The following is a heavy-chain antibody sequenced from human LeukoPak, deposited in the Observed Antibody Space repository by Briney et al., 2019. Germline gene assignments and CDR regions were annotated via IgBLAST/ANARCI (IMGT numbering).Heavy chain of an antibody. Sequence: GGSLRLSCAASGFTFSNAWMSWVRQAPGKGLEWVGRIKSKTDGGTTDYAAPAKGRFTISRDDSKNTLYLQMNSLKTEDTAVYYCTTDRSSGWYSDDYWGQGTLVTVSS. V-gene: IGHV3-15*01. CDR1: GFTFSNAW. CDR2: IKSKTDGGTT. CDR3: TTDRSSGWYSDDY. J-gene: IGHJ4*02. D-gene: IGHD6-19*01.